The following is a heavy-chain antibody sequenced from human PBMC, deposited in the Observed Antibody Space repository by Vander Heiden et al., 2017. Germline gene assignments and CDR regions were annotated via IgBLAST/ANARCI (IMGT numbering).Heavy chain of an antibody. J-gene: IGHJ1*01. CDR1: AAAITSSSYC. CDR3: ERLARRGSSSWYFQH. D-gene: IGHD6-13*01. Sequence: QLQLQVSGPGLVLPTADLSLTLTVSAAAITSSSYCWRWIRQPPGTGLEWVACIYNSGSTNYIQYLESGETISVNTTKNENTLKLRSVTAAGAAVYDGERLARRGSSSWYFQHWGQGTLVTVSS. CDR2: IYNSGST. V-gene: IGHV4-39*01.